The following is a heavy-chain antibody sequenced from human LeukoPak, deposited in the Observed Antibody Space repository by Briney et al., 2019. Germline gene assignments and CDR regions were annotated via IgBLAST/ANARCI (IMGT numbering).Heavy chain of an antibody. J-gene: IGHJ4*02. CDR2: ISGSGGST. D-gene: IGHD2-15*01. Sequence: SGGSLRLSCAASGFTFSSYAMSWVRQAPGKGLEWVSLISGSGGSTYYADSVKGRFTISRDNSKNTLYLQMNSLRAEDTAVYYCAKVPPEVVAATLCFDYWGQGTLVTVSS. CDR1: GFTFSSYA. CDR3: AKVPPEVVAATLCFDY. V-gene: IGHV3-23*01.